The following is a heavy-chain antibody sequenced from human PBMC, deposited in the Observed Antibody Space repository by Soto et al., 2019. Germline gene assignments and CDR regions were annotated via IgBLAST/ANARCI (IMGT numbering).Heavy chain of an antibody. V-gene: IGHV4-59*11. CDR1: GASITNHW. Sequence: QVQLQESGPRLVKPSETLSLTCTISGASITNHWCQWFRQPPGKGLAWIGYIHNTGGTNYNPSLTGPVCSSADTSNKLLILILNFVTVAATAVYYCATGGGCLTDFWGQGTLVTVSS. J-gene: IGHJ4*02. D-gene: IGHD6-19*01. CDR2: IHNTGGT. CDR3: ATGGGCLTDF.